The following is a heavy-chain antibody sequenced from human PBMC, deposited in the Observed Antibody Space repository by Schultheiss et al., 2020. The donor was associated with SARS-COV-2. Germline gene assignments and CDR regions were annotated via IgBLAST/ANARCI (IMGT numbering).Heavy chain of an antibody. J-gene: IGHJ3*02. D-gene: IGHD5-12*01. CDR1: GGSISSGGYY. Sequence: SQTLSLTCTVSGGSISSGGYYWSWIRQPPGKGLEWIGYIYYSGSTYYNPSLKSRVTISVDTSKNQFSLKLSSVTAADTAVYYCARDRRLATIKDAFDIWGQGTMVTVSS. CDR3: ARDRRLATIKDAFDI. CDR2: IYYSGST. V-gene: IGHV4-30-4*08.